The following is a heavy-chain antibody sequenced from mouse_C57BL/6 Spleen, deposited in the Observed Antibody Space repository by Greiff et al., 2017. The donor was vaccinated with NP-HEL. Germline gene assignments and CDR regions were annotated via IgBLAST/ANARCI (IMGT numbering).Heavy chain of an antibody. V-gene: IGHV1-80*01. CDR2: IYPGDGDT. CDR1: GYAFSSYW. CDR3: ARSEDYAWFAY. D-gene: IGHD2-4*01. J-gene: IGHJ3*01. Sequence: VHLVESGAELVKPGASVKISCKASGYAFSSYWMNWVKQRPGKGLEWIGQIYPGDGDTNYNGKFKGKATLTADKSSSTAYMQLSSLTSEDSAVYFCARSEDYAWFAYWGQGTLVTVSA.